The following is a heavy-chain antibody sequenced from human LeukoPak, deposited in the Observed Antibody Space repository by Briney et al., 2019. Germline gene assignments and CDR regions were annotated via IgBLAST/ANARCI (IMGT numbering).Heavy chain of an antibody. J-gene: IGHJ3*02. CDR1: GGTFSSYA. D-gene: IGHD2-2*01. Sequence: SVKVSCKASGGTFSSYAISWARQAPGQGLEWMGRIIPILGIANYAQKFQGRVTITADKSTSTAYMELSSLRSEDTAVYYCAGRIVVVPAAIHDDAFDIWGQGTMVTVSS. CDR3: AGRIVVVPAAIHDDAFDI. V-gene: IGHV1-69*04. CDR2: IIPILGIA.